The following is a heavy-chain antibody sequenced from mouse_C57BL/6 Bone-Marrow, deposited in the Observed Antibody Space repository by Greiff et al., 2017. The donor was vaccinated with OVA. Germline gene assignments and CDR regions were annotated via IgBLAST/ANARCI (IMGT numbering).Heavy chain of an antibody. CDR3: ARRGPWDGFAD. V-gene: IGHV1-76*01. CDR2: IYPGSGNT. J-gene: IGHJ3*01. CDR1: GYTFTDYY. Sequence: VQLQESGAELVRPGASVKLSCKASGYTFTDYYINWVKQRPGQGLEWIARIYPGSGNTYYNEKFKGKATLTAEKSSSTAYLQLSSLTSEDSAVYFCARRGPWDGFADWGQGTLVTVSA. D-gene: IGHD4-1*01.